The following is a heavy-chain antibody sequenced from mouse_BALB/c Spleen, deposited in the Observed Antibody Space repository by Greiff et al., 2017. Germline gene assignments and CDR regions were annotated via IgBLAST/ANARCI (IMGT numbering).Heavy chain of an antibody. CDR1: GFTFSSYA. J-gene: IGHJ2*01. CDR3: ARVYDFDY. Sequence: EVQRVESGGGLVKPGGSLKLSCAASGFTFSSYAMSWVRQTPEKRLEWVATISSGGSYTYYPDSVKGRFTISRDNAKNTLYLQMSSLRSEDTAMYYCARVYDFDYWGQGTTLTVSS. V-gene: IGHV5-9-3*01. D-gene: IGHD1-1*01. CDR2: ISSGGSYT.